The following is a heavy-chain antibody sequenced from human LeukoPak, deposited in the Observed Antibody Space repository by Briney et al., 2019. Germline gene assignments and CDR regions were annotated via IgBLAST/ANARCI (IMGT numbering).Heavy chain of an antibody. J-gene: IGHJ6*03. D-gene: IGHD3-10*01. CDR2: INWNGGST. Sequence: PGGSLRLSCAASGFTFDDYGMSWVRQAPGKGPEWVSGINWNGGSTGYADSVKGRFTISRDNAKNSLYLQMNSLRAEDTALYYCARSLDYYGSGSDDYYYYYMDVWGKGTTVTVSS. CDR3: ARSLDYYGSGSDDYYYYYMDV. V-gene: IGHV3-20*04. CDR1: GFTFDDYG.